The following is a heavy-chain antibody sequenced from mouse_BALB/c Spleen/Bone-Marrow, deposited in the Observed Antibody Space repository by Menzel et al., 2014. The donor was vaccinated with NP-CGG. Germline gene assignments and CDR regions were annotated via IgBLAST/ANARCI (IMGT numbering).Heavy chain of an antibody. V-gene: IGHV5-17*02. CDR1: GFTFSSFG. CDR3: ARSLLLRPDY. CDR2: ISSGSSTI. D-gene: IGHD1-1*01. J-gene: IGHJ2*01. Sequence: EVQLVESGGGLVQPGGSRKLSCAASGFTFSSFGMHWVRQAPEKGLEWVAYISSGSSTIYYADTVKGRFTISRDNPKNTLFLQMTSLRSEDTAMYYCARSLLLRPDYWGQGTTLTVSS.